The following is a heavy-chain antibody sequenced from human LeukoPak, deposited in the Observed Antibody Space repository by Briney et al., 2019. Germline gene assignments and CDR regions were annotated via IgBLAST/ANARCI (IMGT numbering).Heavy chain of an antibody. Sequence: SETLSLTCAVYGGSFSGYYWSWIRQPPGKGLEWIGEINHSGSTNYNPSLKSRVTISVDTSKNQFSLKLSSVTAADTAVYYCAGVRRDGYNGPFDYWGQGTLVTVSS. D-gene: IGHD5-24*01. CDR3: AGVRRDGYNGPFDY. CDR1: GGSFSGYY. CDR2: INHSGST. J-gene: IGHJ4*02. V-gene: IGHV4-34*01.